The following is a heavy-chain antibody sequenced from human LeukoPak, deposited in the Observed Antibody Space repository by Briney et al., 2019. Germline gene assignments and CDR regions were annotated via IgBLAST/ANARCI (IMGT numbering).Heavy chain of an antibody. CDR2: IYGGGNT. J-gene: IGHJ4*02. CDR1: GFTVSSNS. D-gene: IGHD3-22*01. Sequence: GGSLRLSCAASGFTVSSNSMSWVRQAPGKGLEWVSFIYGGGNTHYSDSVKGRFTISRDNSKNTLYLQMNSLRAEDTAVYYCARRAGDYSHPYDYWGQGTLVTVSS. V-gene: IGHV3-53*01. CDR3: ARRAGDYSHPYDY.